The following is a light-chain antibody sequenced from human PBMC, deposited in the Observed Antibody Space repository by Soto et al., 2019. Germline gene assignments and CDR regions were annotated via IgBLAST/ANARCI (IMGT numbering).Light chain of an antibody. V-gene: IGLV1-47*01. Sequence: SVLTQPPSASGTPGQRVTISCSGSSSNIGSNYVYWYQQLPGTAPKLLIYRNNQRPAGVPDRFSGSKSGTSASLAISGLRSEDEADYYCAAWDDSLSGLFGTGTKLTVL. CDR1: SSNIGSNY. J-gene: IGLJ1*01. CDR2: RNN. CDR3: AAWDDSLSGL.